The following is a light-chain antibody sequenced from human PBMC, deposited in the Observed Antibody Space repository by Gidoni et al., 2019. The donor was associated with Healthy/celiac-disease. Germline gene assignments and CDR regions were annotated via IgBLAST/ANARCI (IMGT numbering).Light chain of an antibody. Sequence: DIQMTQSPSSLSASVGDTVTITCRASQSISSYLNWYQQKPGKAPKLLIYAASSGSGTDFTLTISSLQPEDFATYYCQQSYSTPYTFGQGTKLEIK. CDR1: QSISSY. CDR2: AAS. J-gene: IGKJ2*01. CDR3: QQSYSTPYT. V-gene: IGKV1-39*01.